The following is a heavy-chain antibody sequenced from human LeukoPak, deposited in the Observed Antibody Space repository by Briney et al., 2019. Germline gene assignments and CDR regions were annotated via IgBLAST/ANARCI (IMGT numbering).Heavy chain of an antibody. Sequence: PSETLSLTCAVDGGSFCGFYWTWIRQTPAKRLEWIGEINQTGNTNYNPSLTDYNPSLKPRVTISVDSSKSQLSLKVNSVTAADTGIYYCARVRHDPLEYGYYMDVCGTGTPVAVSS. CDR2: INQTGNT. V-gene: IGHV4-34*01. CDR3: ARVRHDPLEYGYYMDV. D-gene: IGHD3-3*01. J-gene: IGHJ6*03. CDR1: GGSFCGFY.